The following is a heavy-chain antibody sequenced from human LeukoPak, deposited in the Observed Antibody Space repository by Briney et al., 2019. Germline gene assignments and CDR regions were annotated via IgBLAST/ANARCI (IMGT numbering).Heavy chain of an antibody. V-gene: IGHV3-7*01. CDR1: GFTFSSYW. CDR3: ARDSAPYYDSSGSRADY. Sequence: GGSLRLSCAASGFTFSSYWMSWVRQAPGKGLEWVANIKQDGSEKYYVDSVKGRFTISRDNAKNSLYLQMNSLRAEDTAVYYCARDSAPYYDSSGSRADYWGQGTLVTVSS. J-gene: IGHJ4*02. CDR2: IKQDGSEK. D-gene: IGHD3-22*01.